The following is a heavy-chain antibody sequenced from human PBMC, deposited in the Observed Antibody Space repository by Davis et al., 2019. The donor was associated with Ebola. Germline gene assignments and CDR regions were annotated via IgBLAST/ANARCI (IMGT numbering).Heavy chain of an antibody. CDR1: GFTFSSYA. J-gene: IGHJ5*02. CDR2: ISSNGGST. D-gene: IGHD5-18*01. CDR3: VKGGTAMVKSWFDP. Sequence: PGGSLRLSCAASGFTFSSYAMHWVRQAPGKGLEYVSAISSNGGSTYYADSVKGRFTISRDNSKNTLYLQMSSLRAEDTAVYYCVKGGTAMVKSWFDPWGQGTLVTVSS. V-gene: IGHV3-64D*06.